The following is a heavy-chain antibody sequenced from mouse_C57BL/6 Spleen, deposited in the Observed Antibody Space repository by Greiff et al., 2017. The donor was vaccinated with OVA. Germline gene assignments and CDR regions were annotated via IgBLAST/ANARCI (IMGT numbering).Heavy chain of an antibody. Sequence: VQLQQPGAELVKPGASVKLSCKASGYTFTSYWMHWVKQRPGQGLEWIGMIHPNSGSTNYNEKFKSKATLTVDKSSSTAYMQLSSLTSEDSAVYYCARGQLRLRAMDYWGQGTSVTVSS. J-gene: IGHJ4*01. D-gene: IGHD3-2*02. CDR2: IHPNSGST. CDR1: GYTFTSYW. CDR3: ARGQLRLRAMDY. V-gene: IGHV1-64*01.